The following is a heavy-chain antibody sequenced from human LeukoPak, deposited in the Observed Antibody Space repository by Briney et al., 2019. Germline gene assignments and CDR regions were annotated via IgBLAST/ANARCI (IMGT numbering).Heavy chain of an antibody. Sequence: PGGSPRLSCAASGFTFSNAWISWVRQAPGKGLEWVGRIKSKTDGGTTDYAAPVKGRFTISRDDSKNTLYLQMNSLKTEDTAVYYCTTAGWELYYFDYWGQGTLVTVSS. D-gene: IGHD1-26*01. J-gene: IGHJ4*02. CDR3: TTAGWELYYFDY. CDR2: IKSKTDGGTT. V-gene: IGHV3-15*01. CDR1: GFTFSNAW.